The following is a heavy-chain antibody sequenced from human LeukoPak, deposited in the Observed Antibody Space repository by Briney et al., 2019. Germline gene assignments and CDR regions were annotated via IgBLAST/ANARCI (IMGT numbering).Heavy chain of an antibody. V-gene: IGHV3-48*01. J-gene: IGHJ3*02. CDR1: GFTFSSYS. D-gene: IGHD1-1*01. CDR2: ISSSSSTI. Sequence: GGSLRLSCAASGFTFSSYSMKLVRQAPGKGLEWVSYISSSSSTINYADSVKGRFTISRDNVKNSLYLQMNSLRAEDTAVYYCAREGRMVHWAFDIWGQGTMVTVSS. CDR3: AREGRMVHWAFDI.